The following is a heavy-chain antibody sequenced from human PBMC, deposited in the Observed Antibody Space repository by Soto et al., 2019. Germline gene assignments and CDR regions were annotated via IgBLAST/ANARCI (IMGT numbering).Heavy chain of an antibody. V-gene: IGHV2-5*02. CDR3: AKCSSSRGFDP. Sequence: QITLKESGPPLVKPTQTLTLTCTVSGFSLTTSGVGVGWIRQPPGKALECLAVIYWDDDKRYSPSLKSRLTITRDTSKNQVVLTMTNMDPVDTATYYCAKCSSSRGFDPWGQGTLVTVSS. CDR1: GFSLTTSGVG. CDR2: IYWDDDK. J-gene: IGHJ5*02. D-gene: IGHD2-2*01.